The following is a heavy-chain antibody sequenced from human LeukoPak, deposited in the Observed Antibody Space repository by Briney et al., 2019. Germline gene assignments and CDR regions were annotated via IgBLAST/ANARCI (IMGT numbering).Heavy chain of an antibody. CDR2: IWYDGSNK. J-gene: IGHJ5*02. V-gene: IGHV3-33*01. D-gene: IGHD3-10*01. CDR1: GFTFSSYG. CDR3: ARDSRRYYYGSGSPPEFDP. Sequence: GGSLRLSCAASGFTFSSYGMHWVRQAPGKGLEWVAVIWYDGSNKYYADSVKGRFTISRDNSKNTLYLQMNSLRAEDTAVDYCARDSRRYYYGSGSPPEFDPWGQGTLVTVSS.